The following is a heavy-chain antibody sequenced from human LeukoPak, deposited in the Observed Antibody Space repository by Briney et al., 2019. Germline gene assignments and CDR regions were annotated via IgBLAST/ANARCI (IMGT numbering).Heavy chain of an antibody. J-gene: IGHJ4*02. CDR3: AKDTTTTVTTLLDY. CDR1: EFTFSNYG. CDR2: ISGSGDYT. Sequence: GGTLRLSCAASEFTFSNYGMSWVRQAPGKGLEWVSAISGSGDYTYYADSVKGRFTISRDNSKNTLHLQMNSLRAEDAAVYYCAKDTTTTVTTLLDYWGQGTLVTVSS. D-gene: IGHD4-17*01. V-gene: IGHV3-23*01.